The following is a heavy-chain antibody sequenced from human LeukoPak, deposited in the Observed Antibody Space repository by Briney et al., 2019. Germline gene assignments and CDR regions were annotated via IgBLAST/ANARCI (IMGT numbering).Heavy chain of an antibody. V-gene: IGHV1-69*06. CDR1: GGTFSSYA. CDR2: IIPIFGTA. J-gene: IGHJ4*02. D-gene: IGHD1-26*01. Sequence: ASVKVSFKASGGTFSSYAISWVRQAPGQGLEWMGGIIPIFGTANYAQKFQGRVTITADKSTSTAYMELSSLRSEDTAVYYCARARYSGSYYPAYYFDYWGQGTLVTVSS. CDR3: ARARYSGSYYPAYYFDY.